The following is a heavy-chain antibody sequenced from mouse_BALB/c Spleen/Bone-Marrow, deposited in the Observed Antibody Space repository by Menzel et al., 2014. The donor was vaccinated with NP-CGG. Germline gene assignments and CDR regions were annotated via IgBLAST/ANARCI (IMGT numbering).Heavy chain of an antibody. CDR1: GFSLTSYG. Sequence: SGPGLVQPSQSLSIPCTVSGFSLTSYGVHWVRQSPGKGLEWLGVIWSGGSTDYNAAFISRLSITKDNSKSQVFFKMNSLQANDTAIYYCASNWDYAMDYWGQGTSVTVSS. V-gene: IGHV2-2*02. D-gene: IGHD4-1*01. CDR3: ASNWDYAMDY. CDR2: IWSGGST. J-gene: IGHJ4*01.